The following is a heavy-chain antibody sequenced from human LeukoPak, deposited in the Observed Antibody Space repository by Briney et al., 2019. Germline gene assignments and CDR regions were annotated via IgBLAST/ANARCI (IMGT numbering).Heavy chain of an antibody. D-gene: IGHD3-22*01. Sequence: ASVKVSCKASGYTFTGYYMHWVRQAPGQGLEWMGWINPNSGGTNYAQKFQGRVTMTRDTSISTAYMELSRLRSDDTAVYYCAREPTTSYYDSPFDPWGQGTLVTVSS. CDR3: AREPTTSYYDSPFDP. CDR1: GYTFTGYY. CDR2: INPNSGGT. J-gene: IGHJ5*02. V-gene: IGHV1-2*02.